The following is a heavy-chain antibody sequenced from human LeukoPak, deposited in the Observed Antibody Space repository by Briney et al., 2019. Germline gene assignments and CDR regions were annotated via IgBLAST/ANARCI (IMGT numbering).Heavy chain of an antibody. Sequence: PGGSLRLSCAASGFTFSSYGMHWVRQAPGKRLEWVAVIWYDGSIKYYADSVKGRFTISRDNPKNTLYLQMNSLRAEDTAVYYCARVGSGSYFLDGFDIWGQGTMVTVSS. D-gene: IGHD1-26*01. V-gene: IGHV3-33*01. CDR1: GFTFSSYG. J-gene: IGHJ3*02. CDR2: IWYDGSIK. CDR3: ARVGSGSYFLDGFDI.